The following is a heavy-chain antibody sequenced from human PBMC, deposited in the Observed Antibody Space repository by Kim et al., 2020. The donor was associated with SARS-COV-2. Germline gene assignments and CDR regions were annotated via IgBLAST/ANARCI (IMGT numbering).Heavy chain of an antibody. J-gene: IGHJ5*02. CDR2: ITDSGDKT. CDR1: GFTFSNYD. V-gene: IGHV3-23*01. Sequence: GGSLRLSCAASGFTFSNYDMHWVRQAPGLGLECVSTITDSGDKTYYAASVNGRFTISRDNSKNTLYLQMNSLGADDTAIYYCAPRRWLDPWGQGTLVTVSS. CDR3: APRRWLDP.